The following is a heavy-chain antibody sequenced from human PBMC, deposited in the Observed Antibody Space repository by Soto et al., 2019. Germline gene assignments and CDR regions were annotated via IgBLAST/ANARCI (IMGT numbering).Heavy chain of an antibody. CDR2: ISRSGDST. CDR1: AYTLINYY. J-gene: IGHJ4*02. Sequence: QVQLVQSGAEVKKPGASVKVSCKASAYTLINYYIHWVRQAPGQGLEWMGIISRSGDSTTYAQKFHGRVTVTRDTSTSTVYMELSGLRSEDTAVYYCVTEPPNTTPQPGFDYWGQGTLVTVSS. V-gene: IGHV1-46*01. CDR3: VTEPPNTTPQPGFDY. D-gene: IGHD2-2*01.